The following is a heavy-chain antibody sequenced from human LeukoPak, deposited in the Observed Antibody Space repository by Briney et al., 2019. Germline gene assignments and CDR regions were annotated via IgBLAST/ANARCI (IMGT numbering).Heavy chain of an antibody. V-gene: IGHV3-74*01. CDR3: ARGYCSSTSCLTPFDY. CDR1: GFTFSSYW. D-gene: IGHD2-2*01. CDR2: INSDGSST. Sequence: GGSLRLSCAASGFTFSSYWMHWVRHAPGKGLVWVSRINSDGSSTSYADSVKGRFTISRDNAKNTLYLQMNSLRAEDTAVYYCARGYCSSTSCLTPFDYWGQGTLVTVSS. J-gene: IGHJ4*02.